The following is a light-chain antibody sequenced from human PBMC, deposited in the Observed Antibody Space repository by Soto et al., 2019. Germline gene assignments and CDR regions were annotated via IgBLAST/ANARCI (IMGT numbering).Light chain of an antibody. CDR3: MQGTHWPPT. CDR1: HILLYSDGNIY. J-gene: IGKJ1*01. Sequence: DVELTQSPLSLPVTLGQPASISCRSTHILLYSDGNIYLNWFHQRPGQSPRRLIYKVSNRDSGVPDRFSGSGSDTDFTLKISRVEAEDVGVYYCMQGTHWPPTFGQGTKVEIK. CDR2: KVS. V-gene: IGKV2-30*01.